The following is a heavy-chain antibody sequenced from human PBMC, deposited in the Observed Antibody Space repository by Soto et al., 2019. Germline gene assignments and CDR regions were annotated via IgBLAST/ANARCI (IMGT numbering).Heavy chain of an antibody. V-gene: IGHV3-23*01. CDR3: AKDKWPAGASDIDY. CDR2: IIGSSGDT. D-gene: IGHD2-2*01. Sequence: PGGSLRLSCVASGFVFNTYTMTWVRQAPGKGLEWVSSIIGSSGDTSYADSVRGRFTISRDNSQSTLFLQMNGLRADDTAVYFCAKDKWPAGASDIDYWGHGTLLTVSS. CDR1: GFVFNTYT. J-gene: IGHJ4*01.